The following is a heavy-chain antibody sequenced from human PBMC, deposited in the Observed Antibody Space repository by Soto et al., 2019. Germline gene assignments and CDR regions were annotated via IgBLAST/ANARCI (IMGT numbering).Heavy chain of an antibody. CDR2: INPNSGGT. D-gene: IGHD2-2*01. CDR3: ARASKDIVVVPAARYYYYYGMDV. Sequence: GASVKVSCKASGYTFTGYYMHWVRQAPGQGLEWMGWINPNSGGTNYAQKFQGWVTMTRDTSISTAYMELSRLRSDDTAVYYCARASKDIVVVPAARYYYYYGMDVWGQGTTVTVSS. V-gene: IGHV1-2*04. J-gene: IGHJ6*02. CDR1: GYTFTGYY.